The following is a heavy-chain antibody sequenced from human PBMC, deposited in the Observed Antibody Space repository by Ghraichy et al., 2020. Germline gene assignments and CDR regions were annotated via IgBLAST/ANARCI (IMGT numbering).Heavy chain of an antibody. Sequence: GESLNISCAASGFTFSSYGMHWVRQAPGKGLEWVAVISYDGSNKYYADSVKGRFTISRDNSKNTLYLQMNSLRAEDTAVYYCAKDQGDCSGGSCYYFDYWGQGTLVTVSS. CDR3: AKDQGDCSGGSCYYFDY. D-gene: IGHD2-15*01. V-gene: IGHV3-30*18. CDR1: GFTFSSYG. J-gene: IGHJ4*02. CDR2: ISYDGSNK.